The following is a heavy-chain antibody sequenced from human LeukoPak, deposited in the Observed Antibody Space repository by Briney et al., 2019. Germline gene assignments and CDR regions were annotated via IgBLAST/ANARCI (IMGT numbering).Heavy chain of an antibody. D-gene: IGHD4-23*01. J-gene: IGHJ3*02. CDR3: ARRCSTVVTSGRTGAFDI. V-gene: IGHV3-21*01. CDR2: ISSSSSYI. CDR1: GFTFSSYS. Sequence: PGGSLRLSCAASGFTFSSYSMNWVRQAPGKGLEWVSSISSSSSYIYYADSVKGRFTISRDNAKNSLYLQMNSLRAEDTAVYYCARRCSTVVTSGRTGAFDIWGQGTTVTVSS.